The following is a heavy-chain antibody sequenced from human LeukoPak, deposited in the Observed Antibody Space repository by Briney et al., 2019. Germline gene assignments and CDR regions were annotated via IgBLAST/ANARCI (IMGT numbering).Heavy chain of an antibody. CDR3: ARGAGGDWVDYYYHGMDV. J-gene: IGHJ6*02. D-gene: IGHD2-21*02. V-gene: IGHV4-59*01. Sequence: SETLSLTCTVSGGSISSYYWSWIRQPPGKGLEWIGYIYYSGSTNYNPSLKSRVTISVDTSKNQFSLKLSSVTAADTAVYYCARGAGGDWVDYYYHGMDVWGQGTTVTVS. CDR2: IYYSGST. CDR1: GGSISSYY.